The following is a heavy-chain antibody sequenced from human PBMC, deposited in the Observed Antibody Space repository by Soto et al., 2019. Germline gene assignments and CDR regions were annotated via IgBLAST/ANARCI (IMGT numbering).Heavy chain of an antibody. CDR2: IHYTGSI. J-gene: IGHJ6*02. V-gene: IGHV4-30-4*08. CDR3: AREDDGGDRDYYGLDV. D-gene: IGHD2-21*02. Sequence: QVQLQQSGPGLVEPSQTLSLTCAVAGGSISSEYFHWTWIRQSPGKGLEWIGYIHYTGSIMYNPSVKSRLTMAVDTTKNHFSLQQTSVTAADTAVYFCAREDDGGDRDYYGLDVWGQGTTVTVSS. CDR1: GGSISSEYFH.